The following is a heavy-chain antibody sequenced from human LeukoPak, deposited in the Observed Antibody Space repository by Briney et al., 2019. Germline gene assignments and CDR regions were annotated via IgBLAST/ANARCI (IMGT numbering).Heavy chain of an antibody. D-gene: IGHD3-16*01. V-gene: IGHV3-23*01. J-gene: IGHJ4*02. CDR3: AKDLSYGYKD. Sequence: GGSLRLSCAASGFTFSTYAMSWVRQAPGKGLEWVCAISAGGDATFYADSVKGRFTVSRDNPKNTLSLQMNSLRGEDTAIYYCAKDLSYGYKDWGQGTLVTVSS. CDR1: GFTFSTYA. CDR2: ISAGGDAT.